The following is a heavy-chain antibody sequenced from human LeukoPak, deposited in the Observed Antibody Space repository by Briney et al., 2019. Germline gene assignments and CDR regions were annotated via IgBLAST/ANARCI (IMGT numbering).Heavy chain of an antibody. V-gene: IGHV3-11*04. D-gene: IGHD1-26*01. J-gene: IGHJ4*02. CDR3: ARDRYSGSYSPFDY. Sequence: PGGSLRLSCAASGFTFSDYYMSWIRQAPGKGLEWVSYISSSGSTIYYADSVKGRFTISRDNAKNSLYLQMNSLRAEDTAVYYCARDRYSGSYSPFDYWGQGTLVTVSS. CDR2: ISSSGSTI. CDR1: GFTFSDYY.